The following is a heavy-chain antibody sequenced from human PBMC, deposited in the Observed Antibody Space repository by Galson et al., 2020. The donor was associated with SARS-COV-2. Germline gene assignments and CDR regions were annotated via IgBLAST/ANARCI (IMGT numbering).Heavy chain of an antibody. CDR2: ITGNDGRA. CDR3: ARGGEYDF. V-gene: IGHV3-23*01. Sequence: GGSLRLSCAAFGFTFSNYGMNWVRQAPGEALEWVASITGNDGRAFYGDSVKGRFTISRDNSRNRVYLQMNNLRVEDAAKYFCARGGEYDFWGQGTLVAVSS. J-gene: IGHJ4*02. CDR1: GFTFSNYG.